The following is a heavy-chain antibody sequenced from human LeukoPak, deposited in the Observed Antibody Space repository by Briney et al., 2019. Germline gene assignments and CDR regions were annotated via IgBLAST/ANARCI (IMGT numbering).Heavy chain of an antibody. Sequence: GGSLRLSCAASGFPFSTYGMNWVRQAPGKGLEWVSGISPTGDITYYADSVMGRFTISRDNSKNTLYLQMNSLRAEDTAVYYCARDSEYDILTGYHHYFDYWGQGTLVTVSS. D-gene: IGHD3-9*01. V-gene: IGHV3-23*01. CDR3: ARDSEYDILTGYHHYFDY. CDR1: GFPFSTYG. CDR2: ISPTGDIT. J-gene: IGHJ4*02.